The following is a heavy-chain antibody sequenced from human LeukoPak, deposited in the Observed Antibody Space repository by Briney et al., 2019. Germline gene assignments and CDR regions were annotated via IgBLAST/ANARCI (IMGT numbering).Heavy chain of an antibody. CDR3: ARERWLQSGVNFDY. V-gene: IGHV3-23*01. Sequence: GTLRLSCVASGFRYSHYGMNWVRQAPGKGLEWVSGITSDSRGIYYADSVKGRFTIYRDNSKNTLYLQMNSLRAEDTAVYYCARERWLQSGVNFDYWGQGTLVTVSS. CDR2: ITSDSRGI. D-gene: IGHD5-24*01. CDR1: GFRYSHYG. J-gene: IGHJ4*02.